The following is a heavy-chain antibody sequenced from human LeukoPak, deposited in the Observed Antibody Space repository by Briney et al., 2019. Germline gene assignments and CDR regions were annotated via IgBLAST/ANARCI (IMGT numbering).Heavy chain of an antibody. Sequence: ASVKVSCKASGYTFTSYDINWVRQATGQELEWMGWMNPNSGNTGYAQKFQGRVTITRNTSISTAYMELSSLRSEDTAVYYCARGPGESSSSYYFDYWGQGTLVTVSS. CDR3: ARGPGESSSSYYFDY. J-gene: IGHJ4*02. V-gene: IGHV1-8*03. D-gene: IGHD6-6*01. CDR1: GYTFTSYD. CDR2: MNPNSGNT.